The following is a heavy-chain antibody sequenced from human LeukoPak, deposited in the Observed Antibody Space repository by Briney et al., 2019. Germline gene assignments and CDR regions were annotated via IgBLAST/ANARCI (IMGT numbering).Heavy chain of an antibody. Sequence: ASVKVSCKASGYTFTSYGTSWVRQAPGQGLEWMGWISAYNGNTNYAQKLQGRVTMTTDTSTSTAYMELRSLRSDDTAVYYCARDLTPHYDILTGYPDAFDIWGQGTMVTVSS. CDR3: ARDLTPHYDILTGYPDAFDI. CDR2: ISAYNGNT. CDR1: GYTFTSYG. D-gene: IGHD3-9*01. V-gene: IGHV1-18*01. J-gene: IGHJ3*02.